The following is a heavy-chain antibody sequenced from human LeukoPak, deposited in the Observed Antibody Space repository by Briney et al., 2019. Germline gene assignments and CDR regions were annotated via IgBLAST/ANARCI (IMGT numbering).Heavy chain of an antibody. J-gene: IGHJ3*02. Sequence: GGSLRLSCAASRFIFSDYYMSWIRQTPGKGLEWVSYISTSSSYIYYADSVKGRFTISRDNAKNSLYLQMNSLRAEDTAVYHCARGGLRSIHLWNRDAFDIWGQGTMVTVSA. CDR2: ISTSSSYI. D-gene: IGHD5-18*01. V-gene: IGHV3-11*06. CDR3: ARGGLRSIHLWNRDAFDI. CDR1: RFIFSDYY.